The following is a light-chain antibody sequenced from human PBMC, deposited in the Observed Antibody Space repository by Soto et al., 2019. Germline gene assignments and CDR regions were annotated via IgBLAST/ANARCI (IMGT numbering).Light chain of an antibody. V-gene: IGKV1-27*01. CDR2: VAS. CDR1: QGISNY. Sequence: DIQMTQSPSSLSASVGDRVTITCRASQGISNYLAWYQQQPGKVPKLLIYVASTLQSGVPSRFSGSGSGTDFTLTISGLQPDDGATYYYEKYNSAQWTFGHVTKVEIK. CDR3: EKYNSAQWT. J-gene: IGKJ1*01.